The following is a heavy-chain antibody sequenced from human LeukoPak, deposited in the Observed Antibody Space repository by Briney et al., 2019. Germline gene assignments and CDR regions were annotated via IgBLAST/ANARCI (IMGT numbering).Heavy chain of an antibody. CDR1: GGSVSSTNS. Sequence: SETLSLTCAVSGGSVSSTNSWSWARQSPGKGLEWIGEIYHSGSANYNPSLRSRVTMSLDKSKNQFSLKLSSVTAADTAVYYCARVDPPRRLDYWGQGTLVTVSS. CDR2: IYHSGSA. D-gene: IGHD2-21*02. V-gene: IGHV4-4*02. CDR3: ARVDPPRRLDY. J-gene: IGHJ4*02.